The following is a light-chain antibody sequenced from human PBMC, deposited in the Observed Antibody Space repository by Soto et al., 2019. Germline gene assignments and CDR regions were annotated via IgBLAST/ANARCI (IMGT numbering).Light chain of an antibody. CDR3: QALYSSTVV. V-gene: IGLV3-1*01. Sequence: SYELTQPPSVSVSPGQTASITCSGDKLGDKYACWYQQKPGQSPVLVIYQDSKRPSGIPERFSGSNSGNTATLTISGTQAMDEADYYCQALYSSTVVFGGGTKLTVL. CDR2: QDS. CDR1: KLGDKY. J-gene: IGLJ2*01.